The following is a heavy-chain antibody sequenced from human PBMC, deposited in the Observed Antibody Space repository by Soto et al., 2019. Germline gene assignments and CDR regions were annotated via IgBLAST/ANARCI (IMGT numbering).Heavy chain of an antibody. Sequence: VGSLRLSCAASGFTFRNTWMTWVRQAPGKGLEWIGRIKNIAAGGTTDYAAPVKGRFTISRDDSKNTLYLHMNSLETEDTAVYYCARTRENSGLFSDRTYYFDYWGQGTLVTVSS. V-gene: IGHV3-15*01. CDR1: GFTFRNTW. D-gene: IGHD6-19*01. J-gene: IGHJ4*02. CDR2: IKNIAAGGTT. CDR3: ARTRENSGLFSDRTYYFDY.